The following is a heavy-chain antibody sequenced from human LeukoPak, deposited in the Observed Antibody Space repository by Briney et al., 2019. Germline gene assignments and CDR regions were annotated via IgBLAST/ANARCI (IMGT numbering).Heavy chain of an antibody. V-gene: IGHV1-46*01. CDR2: INPSGGST. D-gene: IGHD3-10*02. Sequence: ASVKVSCKGSGYTFTSYYMHWVRQAPGQGLEWMGIINPSGGSTSYAQKFQGRVTMTRDTSTSTVYMELSSLRSEDTAVYYCARDRAEGMFGELLYTFDHWGQGTLVTVSS. CDR1: GYTFTSYY. CDR3: ARDRAEGMFGELLYTFDH. J-gene: IGHJ4*02.